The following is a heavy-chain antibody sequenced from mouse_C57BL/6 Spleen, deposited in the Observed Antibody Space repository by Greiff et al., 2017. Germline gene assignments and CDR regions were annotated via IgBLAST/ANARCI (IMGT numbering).Heavy chain of an antibody. CDR1: GFTFSSYA. D-gene: IGHD1-1*01. CDR2: ISDGGSYT. Sequence: EVMLVESGGGLVKPGGSLKLSCAASGFTFSSYAMSWVRQTPEKRLEWVATISDGGSYTYYPDNVKGRFTISRDNAKNNLYLQMSHLKSEDTAMYYCARERAPGSSPWFAYWGQGTLVTVSA. J-gene: IGHJ3*01. V-gene: IGHV5-4*01. CDR3: ARERAPGSSPWFAY.